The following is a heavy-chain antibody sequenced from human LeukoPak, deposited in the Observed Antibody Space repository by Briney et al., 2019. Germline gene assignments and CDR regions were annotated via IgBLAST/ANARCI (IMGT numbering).Heavy chain of an antibody. CDR3: AKDCSSTSCYPFDP. Sequence: PGGSLRLSCAASGFTFSSYGMHWVRQAPGKGLEWVAVISYDGSNKYYADSVKGRFTISRDNSENTLYLQMNSLRAEDTAVYYCAKDCSSTSCYPFDPWGQGTLATVSS. D-gene: IGHD2-2*01. CDR1: GFTFSSYG. CDR2: ISYDGSNK. J-gene: IGHJ5*02. V-gene: IGHV3-30*18.